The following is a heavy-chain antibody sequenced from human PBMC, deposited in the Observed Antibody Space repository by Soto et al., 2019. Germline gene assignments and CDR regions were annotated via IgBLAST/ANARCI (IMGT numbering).Heavy chain of an antibody. CDR3: ARERITPTDAGDFYHYGLDV. CDR2: INPNSGDT. V-gene: IGHV1-2*02. Sequence: ASVKVSCKASGYTFTDYYVHWLRQAPGPGLEWVGWINPNSGDTKYAQKFQARVTLTRDTSITTAYMELTSLDSDDTAVYYCARERITPTDAGDFYHYGLDVWGQGTTVTVSS. D-gene: IGHD1-20*01. CDR1: GYTFTDYY. J-gene: IGHJ6*02.